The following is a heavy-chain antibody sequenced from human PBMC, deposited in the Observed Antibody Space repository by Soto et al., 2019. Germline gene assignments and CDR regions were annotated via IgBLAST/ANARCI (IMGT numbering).Heavy chain of an antibody. J-gene: IGHJ5*02. CDR2: IYSIGTT. D-gene: IGHD4-17*01. V-gene: IGHV3-66*01. CDR3: ASGTTVTDNWFDP. CDR1: GVTVRSNY. Sequence: GGSHRLSRSASGVTVRSNYMSWVRQAPGKGLEWVSVIYSIGTTYYADSVKGRFTISRGNSKNTVYLQMNSLRAEDTAVYYCASGTTVTDNWFDPWGQGTLVTVSS.